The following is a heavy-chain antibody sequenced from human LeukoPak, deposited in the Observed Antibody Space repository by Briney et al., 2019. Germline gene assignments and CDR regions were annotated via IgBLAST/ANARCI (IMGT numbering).Heavy chain of an antibody. CDR3: AKGTPGSPHKGYYFDY. J-gene: IGHJ4*02. D-gene: IGHD3-10*01. CDR2: ISGSGGST. Sequence: GSLRLSCAASGFTFSSYAMSWVRQAPGKGLEWVSAISGSGGSTYYADSVKGRFTISRDNSKNTLYLQMNSLRAEDTAVYYCAKGTPGSPHKGYYFDYWGQGTLVTVSS. CDR1: GFTFSSYA. V-gene: IGHV3-23*01.